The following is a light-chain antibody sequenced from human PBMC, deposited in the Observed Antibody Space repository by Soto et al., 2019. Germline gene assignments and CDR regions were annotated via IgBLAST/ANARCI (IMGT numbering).Light chain of an antibody. J-gene: IGLJ1*01. Sequence: QSALTQPPSASGSPGQSVTISCTGTSSDVGAYNYASWYQQHPGKAPKLMIYDVSRRPSGVPDRFSGSKSGNTASLTVSGLQAEDEADYYCSSYAGSKNPYVFGTGTKVTVL. V-gene: IGLV2-8*01. CDR3: SSYAGSKNPYV. CDR1: SSDVGAYNY. CDR2: DVS.